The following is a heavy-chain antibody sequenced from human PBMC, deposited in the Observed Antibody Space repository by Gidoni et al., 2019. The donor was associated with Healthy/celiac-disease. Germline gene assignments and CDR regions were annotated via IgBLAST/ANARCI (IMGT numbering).Heavy chain of an antibody. CDR3: ASFSPGLVVPAATKVGNWFDP. J-gene: IGHJ5*02. D-gene: IGHD2-2*01. V-gene: IGHV4-34*01. CDR1: GVSFSGYS. CDR2: INHSGST. Sequence: QVQLQQWGAGLLKPSETLSPTCAVYGVSFSGYSWSWIRQPPGKGLEWIGEINHSGSTNNTPSLKSRVTISVDTSKNQCSLKLSSVTAADTAVYDCASFSPGLVVPAATKVGNWFDPWGQGTLVTVSS.